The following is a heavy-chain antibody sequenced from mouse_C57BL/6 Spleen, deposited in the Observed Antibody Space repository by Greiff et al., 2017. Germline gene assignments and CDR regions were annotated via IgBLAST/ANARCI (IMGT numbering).Heavy chain of an antibody. Sequence: QVQLQQPGAELVKPGASVKLSCKASGYTFTSYWMHWVKQRPGHGLEWIGMIHPNSGSTNYNEKFKSKATLTVDKSSSTAYMQLSSLTSEDSAVYYCARGGSSWEFAYWGQGTLVTVSA. CDR3: ARGGSSWEFAY. CDR2: IHPNSGST. V-gene: IGHV1-64*01. J-gene: IGHJ3*01. CDR1: GYTFTSYW. D-gene: IGHD1-1*01.